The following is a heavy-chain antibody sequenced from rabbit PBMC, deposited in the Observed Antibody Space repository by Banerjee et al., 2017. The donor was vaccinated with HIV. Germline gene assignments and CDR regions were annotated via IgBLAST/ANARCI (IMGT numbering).Heavy chain of an antibody. D-gene: IGHD1-1*01. CDR1: GFDFSSSYY. J-gene: IGHJ4*01. CDR2: IYTSNDAT. V-gene: IGHV1S45*01. Sequence: QEQLVESGGGLVQPEGSLTLTCKASGFDFSSSYYMCWVRQAPGKGLEWISCIYTSNDATYYASWAKGRFTISKTSSTTVTLQMTSLTAADTATYFCARDYTGSSGSFGLWGQGTLVTVS. CDR3: ARDYTGSSGSFGL.